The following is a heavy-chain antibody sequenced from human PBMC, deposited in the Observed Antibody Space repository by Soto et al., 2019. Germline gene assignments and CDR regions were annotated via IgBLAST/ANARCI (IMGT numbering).Heavy chain of an antibody. J-gene: IGHJ6*02. Sequence: GESLKISCKGSGYSFTSYWIGWVRQMPGKGLEWMGIIYPDDSDTRYSPPFQGQVTTSADKSISTAYLQWSSLKASDTAMYYCARRTYYYDSSGKNYGMDVWGQGTTVTVSS. D-gene: IGHD3-22*01. V-gene: IGHV5-51*01. CDR2: IYPDDSDT. CDR3: ARRTYYYDSSGKNYGMDV. CDR1: GYSFTSYW.